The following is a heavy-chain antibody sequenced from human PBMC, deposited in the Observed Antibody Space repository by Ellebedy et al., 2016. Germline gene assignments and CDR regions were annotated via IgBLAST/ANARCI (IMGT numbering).Heavy chain of an antibody. CDR2: IYSGDSDT. V-gene: IGHV5-51*01. D-gene: IGHD3-22*01. J-gene: IGHJ6*02. Sequence: GESLKISXKGSGYSFTSYWIGWVRQMPGKGLEWMGIIYSGDSDTRYSPSFQGQVTISADKSISTAYLQRSSLKASDTAMYYCARFPRQIDYYDSSGSIYYYYYGMDVWGQGTTVTVSS. CDR3: ARFPRQIDYYDSSGSIYYYYYGMDV. CDR1: GYSFTSYW.